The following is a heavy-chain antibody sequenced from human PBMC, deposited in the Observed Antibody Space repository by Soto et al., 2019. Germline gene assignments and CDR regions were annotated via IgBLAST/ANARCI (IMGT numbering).Heavy chain of an antibody. D-gene: IGHD2-2*01. Sequence: EVQLVESGGGLVQPGGSLRLSCAASGFTFSTYWMHWIRQVPWKGLEWVSRINSDASHTYYADSVKGRFTISRDKAKNTLHLEMNSLRAEDTAVYYCVRDGPCITTSCSGTWFDPWGQGPLVTVSS. J-gene: IGHJ5*02. CDR2: INSDASHT. CDR3: VRDGPCITTSCSGTWFDP. CDR1: GFTFSTYW. V-gene: IGHV3-74*01.